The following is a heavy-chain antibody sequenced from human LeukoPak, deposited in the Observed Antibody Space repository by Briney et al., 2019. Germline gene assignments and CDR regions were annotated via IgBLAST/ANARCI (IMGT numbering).Heavy chain of an antibody. CDR2: IYYSGST. CDR3: ARAPYLGYYGSGRYYYYYYMDV. D-gene: IGHD3-10*01. CDR1: GGSISSSSYY. V-gene: IGHV4-39*07. J-gene: IGHJ6*03. Sequence: SETLSLTCTVSGGSISSSSYYWGWIRQPPGKGLEWIGSIYYSGSTYYNPSLKSRVTISVDTSKNQFSLKLSSVTAADTAVYYCARAPYLGYYGSGRYYYYYYMDVWGKGTTVTISS.